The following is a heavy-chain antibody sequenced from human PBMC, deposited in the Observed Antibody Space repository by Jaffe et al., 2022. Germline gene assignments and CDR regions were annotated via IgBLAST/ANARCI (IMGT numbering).Heavy chain of an antibody. V-gene: IGHV4-61*02. J-gene: IGHJ4*02. D-gene: IGHD2-8*02. CDR1: GGSISSGSYY. Sequence: QVQLQESGPGLVKPSQTLSLTCTVSGGSISSGSYYWSWIRQPAGKGLEWIGRIYTSGSTNYNPSLKSRVTISVDTSKNQFSLKLSSVTAADTAVYYCASAPGGSFDYWGQGTLVTVSS. CDR3: ASAPGGSFDY. CDR2: IYTSGST.